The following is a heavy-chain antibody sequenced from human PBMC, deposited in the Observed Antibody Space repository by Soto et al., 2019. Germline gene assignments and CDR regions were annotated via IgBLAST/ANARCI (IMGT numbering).Heavy chain of an antibody. CDR3: ARGRAAAGYKFFDY. J-gene: IGHJ4*02. CDR1: GGSFSGYY. D-gene: IGHD6-13*01. CDR2: INHSGST. V-gene: IGHV4-34*01. Sequence: PSETLSLTCAVYGGSFSGYYWSWIRQPPGKGLEWIGEINHSGSTNYNPSLKSRVTISVDTSKNQFSLKLSSVTAADTAVYYCARGRAAAGYKFFDYWGQGTLVTVSS.